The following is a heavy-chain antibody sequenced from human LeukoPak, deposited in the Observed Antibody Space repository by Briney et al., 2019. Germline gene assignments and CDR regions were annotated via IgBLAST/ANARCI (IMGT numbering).Heavy chain of an antibody. Sequence: GGSLRLSCAVAGFTFSDYGMNWVRQAPGKGREWVSGISGSGISTYYADSVKGRFTISRDNSKNTLYLQMNSLRVEDTAVYYCAKSWNYYDSSGDDALDIWGQGTMVTVSS. CDR3: AKSWNYYDSSGDDALDI. V-gene: IGHV3-23*01. CDR2: ISGSGIST. D-gene: IGHD3-22*01. CDR1: GFTFSDYG. J-gene: IGHJ3*02.